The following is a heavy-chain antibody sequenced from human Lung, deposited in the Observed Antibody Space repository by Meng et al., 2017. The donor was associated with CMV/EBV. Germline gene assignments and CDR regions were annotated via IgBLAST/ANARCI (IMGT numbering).Heavy chain of an antibody. Sequence: ASXXVSXKASGYTFTVYYMHWVRQAPGQGLEWVGWINPNSGDTNFAKKFEARVTMTRDTSISTAYMELSSLRSDDTAVYYCARHPAYSYGYPMSPNWFEPWXQGTXVNGAS. V-gene: IGHV1-2*02. D-gene: IGHD5-18*01. CDR3: ARHPAYSYGYPMSPNWFEP. CDR1: GYTFTVYY. CDR2: INPNSGDT. J-gene: IGHJ5*02.